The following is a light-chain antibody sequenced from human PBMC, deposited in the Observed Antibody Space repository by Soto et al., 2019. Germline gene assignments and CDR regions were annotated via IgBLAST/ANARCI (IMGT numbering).Light chain of an antibody. CDR2: DAS. J-gene: IGKJ1*01. CDR1: QSISSW. Sequence: DIPMTQSPSTLSASVGDRVTITCRASQSISSWLAWYQQKAGKAPTLLIYDASSLESGVPSRFSGSGSETERTLTISSLKPDYFATYYCQQYDSYPWTFGQGTKVEIK. CDR3: QQYDSYPWT. V-gene: IGKV1-5*01.